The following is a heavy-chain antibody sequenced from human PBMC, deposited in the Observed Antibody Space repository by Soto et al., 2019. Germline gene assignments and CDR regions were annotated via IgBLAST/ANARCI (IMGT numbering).Heavy chain of an antibody. CDR1: GGTFSSYA. Sequence: ASVKVSCKASGGTFSSYAISWVRQAPGQGLEWMGGIIPIFGTANYAQKFQGRVTITADESTSTAYMELSSLRSEDTAVYYRARDPRFNSGGFDYWGQGTLVTVSS. J-gene: IGHJ4*02. CDR2: IIPIFGTA. D-gene: IGHD1-26*01. CDR3: ARDPRFNSGGFDY. V-gene: IGHV1-69*13.